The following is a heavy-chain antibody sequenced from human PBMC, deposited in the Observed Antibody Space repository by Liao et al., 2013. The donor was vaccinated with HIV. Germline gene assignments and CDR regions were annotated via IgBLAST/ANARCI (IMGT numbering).Heavy chain of an antibody. CDR3: ARSRGYSHIVSH. J-gene: IGHJ4*02. D-gene: IGHD5-12*01. V-gene: IGHV4-30-4*08. CDR1: GGSINNGDHF. CDR2: SITGGTT. Sequence: QVQLQESGPGLVKPSQTLSLTCNVSGGSINNGDHFWNWIRQPPGRARSGLDTSITGGTTYYNPSLESRVTISVDTSKNQFSLKLSVVTAADTAVYFCARSRGYSHIVSHWGQGTLVTVSS.